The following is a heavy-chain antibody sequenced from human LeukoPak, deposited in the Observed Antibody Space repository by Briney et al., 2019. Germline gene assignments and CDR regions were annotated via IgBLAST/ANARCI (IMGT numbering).Heavy chain of an antibody. CDR2: IKQDGSEK. CDR3: VRDTYGSGSYYFDY. J-gene: IGHJ4*02. D-gene: IGHD3-10*01. Sequence: GGSLRLSCAASRFTFRTYWMSWVRQAPGKGLEWVANIKQDGSEKYYVDSVKGRFTISRDNAKNSLYLQMNSLRAEDTAVYYCVRDTYGSGSYYFDYWGQGTLVTVSS. V-gene: IGHV3-7*03. CDR1: RFTFRTYW.